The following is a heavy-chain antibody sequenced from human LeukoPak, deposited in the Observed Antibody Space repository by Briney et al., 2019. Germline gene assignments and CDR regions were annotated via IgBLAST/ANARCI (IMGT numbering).Heavy chain of an antibody. CDR3: ARVSGYGDHGFDY. D-gene: IGHD4-17*01. J-gene: IGHJ4*02. V-gene: IGHV3-53*01. CDR2: IYSGGSR. CDR1: GFTVSSNY. Sequence: PGGSLSLSCAASGFTVSSNYKSWVRQAPGKGRVWGKVIYSGGSRYYADSVKGRFTISRDNSKNPLYLQMSRLRAEDTAVYYCARVSGYGDHGFDYWGQGTLVTVSS.